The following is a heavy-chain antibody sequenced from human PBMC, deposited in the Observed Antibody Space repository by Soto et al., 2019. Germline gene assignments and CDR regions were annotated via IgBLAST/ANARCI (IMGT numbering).Heavy chain of an antibody. J-gene: IGHJ4*02. CDR3: ARVLRGRAVTITDLPGY. D-gene: IGHD4-17*01. V-gene: IGHV1-46*03. CDR2: INPSGGST. CDR1: GYTFTSYY. Sequence: QVQLVQSGAEVKKPGASVKVSCKASGYTFTSYYMHWVRQAPGQGLEWMGIINPSGGSTSYAQKFQGRVNMTRDTSTSTVYMELSSLRSEDTAVYYCARVLRGRAVTITDLPGYWGQGTLVTVSS.